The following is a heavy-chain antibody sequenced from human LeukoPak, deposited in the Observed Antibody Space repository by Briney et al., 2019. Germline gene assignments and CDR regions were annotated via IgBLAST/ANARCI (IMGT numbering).Heavy chain of an antibody. CDR3: ARATSRGYSGYEGNWFDP. V-gene: IGHV1-69*05. D-gene: IGHD5-12*01. Sequence: SVKVSCKASGGTFSSYAISWVRQAPGQGLEWMGRIIPIFGTANCAQKFQGRVTITTDESTSTAYMELSSLRSEDTAVYYCARATSRGYSGYEGNWFDPWGQGSLVTVSS. J-gene: IGHJ5*02. CDR1: GGTFSSYA. CDR2: IIPIFGTA.